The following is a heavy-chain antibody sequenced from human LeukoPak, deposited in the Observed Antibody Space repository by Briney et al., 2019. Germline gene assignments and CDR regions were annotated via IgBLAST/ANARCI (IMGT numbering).Heavy chain of an antibody. J-gene: IGHJ6*02. Sequence: SETLSLTCSVSGDSISNYYWSWIRQPPGKGLEWIGYIYYSGSTSYNPSLKSRLTISLDSSKNQFSLKLSSVTAADTAVYYCASLIVVVPANYYYYGMDVWGQGTTVTVSS. CDR2: IYYSGST. V-gene: IGHV4-59*12. CDR3: ASLIVVVPANYYYYGMDV. D-gene: IGHD2-2*01. CDR1: GDSISNYY.